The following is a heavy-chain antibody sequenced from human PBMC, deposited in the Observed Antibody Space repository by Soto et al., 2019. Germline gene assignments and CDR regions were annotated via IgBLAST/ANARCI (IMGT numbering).Heavy chain of an antibody. D-gene: IGHD4-17*01. CDR3: ARPLKTTVTWYYYDMDV. CDR2: IIPMFGTA. Sequence: QVQLVQSGAEVKKPGSSVKVSCKASGGTFSSLGMSWVRQAPGQGLEWMGGIIPMFGTANYAQKFQGRVTITADESMSTAYMELSSLRSEDTAVYYCARPLKTTVTWYYYDMDVWGQGTTVTVSS. V-gene: IGHV1-69*12. J-gene: IGHJ6*02. CDR1: GGTFSSLG.